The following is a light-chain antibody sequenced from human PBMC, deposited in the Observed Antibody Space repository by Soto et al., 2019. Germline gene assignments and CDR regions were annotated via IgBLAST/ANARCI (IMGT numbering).Light chain of an antibody. Sequence: DIQMTQSPSSVSASVGDRVTITCRASQAISSWLAWYQQKPGKAPKLLIYAASNLQSGVPSRFSGSGSGTDFTLTISSLQPEDFATYYCQQANSFPPLTFGGGTKVEIK. V-gene: IGKV1D-12*01. CDR3: QQANSFPPLT. CDR2: AAS. CDR1: QAISSW. J-gene: IGKJ4*01.